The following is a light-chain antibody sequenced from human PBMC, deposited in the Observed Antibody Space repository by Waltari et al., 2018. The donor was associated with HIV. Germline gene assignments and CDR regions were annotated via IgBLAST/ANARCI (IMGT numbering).Light chain of an antibody. CDR1: SLRTYY. Sequence: SSELTQDPAVSVALGQTVRITCQSSSLRTYYTHWYQQKPRQAPVLVVSPIHNRPPAIPARFSGSSSGDTASLTTTGAQAEDEADYYCSSRDSAGHHVVFGGGTKLTVL. J-gene: IGLJ2*01. CDR3: SSRDSAGHHVV. V-gene: IGLV3-19*01. CDR2: PIH.